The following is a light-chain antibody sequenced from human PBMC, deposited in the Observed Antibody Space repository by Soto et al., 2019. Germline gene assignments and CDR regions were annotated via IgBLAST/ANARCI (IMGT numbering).Light chain of an antibody. CDR1: ESVSTY. CDR3: QQRARWVT. V-gene: IGKV3-11*01. J-gene: IGKJ5*01. CDR2: DAS. Sequence: EIVLTQSPAALSMSPGERATRSCRASESVSTYLAWFQQKPGKAPRLLIYDASNRATGIPARLSGSGSETDFTLTISSLEPEDYAVYFCQQRARWVTFGQGTRLEIK.